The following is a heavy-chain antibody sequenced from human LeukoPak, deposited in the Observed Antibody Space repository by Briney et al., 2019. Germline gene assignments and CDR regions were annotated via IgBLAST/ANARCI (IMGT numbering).Heavy chain of an antibody. J-gene: IGHJ4*02. Sequence: SETPSLTRTVSGGSISSYYWSWIRQPPGKGLEWIGYIYDSGNTNYNPSLKSRVTISVDTSKNQFSLKVRSVTAADTAVYYCAKGEGDYWGQGTLVTVSS. D-gene: IGHD2-21*01. CDR3: AKGEGDY. V-gene: IGHV4-59*01. CDR1: GGSISSYY. CDR2: IYDSGNT.